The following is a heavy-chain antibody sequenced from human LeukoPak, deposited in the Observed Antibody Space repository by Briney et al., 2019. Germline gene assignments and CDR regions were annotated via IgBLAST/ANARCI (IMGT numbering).Heavy chain of an antibody. CDR2: INDSGST. CDR3: ARGPFYYYGSGSYYSWGYYLDY. D-gene: IGHD3-10*01. V-gene: IGHV4-34*01. CDR1: GGSFSGYY. J-gene: IGHJ4*02. Sequence: PSETLSLTCAVYGGSFSGYYWSWIRLPPGKGLEWVGEINDSGSTNYNPSLKRRVTLSVDTSKNQFSLKLSSVTAADTAVYYCARGPFYYYGSGSYYSWGYYLDYWGQGTLVTVSS.